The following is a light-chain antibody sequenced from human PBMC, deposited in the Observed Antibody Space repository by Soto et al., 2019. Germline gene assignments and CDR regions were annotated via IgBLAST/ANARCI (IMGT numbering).Light chain of an antibody. J-gene: IGLJ2*01. Sequence: QSALTQPTSVSGSPGQSITISCTGTSSDVGGYNYVSWYQQHPGKVPKVMNFEVRNRPSGIPLRFSASKSGNTASLTISGLQAEDEAHYYCSSFTSKSTLIFGGGTKLTVL. CDR3: SSFTSKSTLI. V-gene: IGLV2-14*01. CDR1: SSDVGGYNY. CDR2: EVR.